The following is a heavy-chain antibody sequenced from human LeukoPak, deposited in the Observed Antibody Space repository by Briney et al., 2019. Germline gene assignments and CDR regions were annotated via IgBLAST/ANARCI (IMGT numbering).Heavy chain of an antibody. D-gene: IGHD3-22*01. V-gene: IGHV1-8*03. Sequence: GASVKVSCKASGYTFTSYDINWARQATGQGLEWMGWMNPNSGNTGYAQKFQGRVTITRNTSISTAYMELSSLRSEDTAVYYCARVPDYYDSSGYSNFDYWGQGTLVTVSS. CDR3: ARVPDYYDSSGYSNFDY. CDR2: MNPNSGNT. J-gene: IGHJ4*02. CDR1: GYTFTSYD.